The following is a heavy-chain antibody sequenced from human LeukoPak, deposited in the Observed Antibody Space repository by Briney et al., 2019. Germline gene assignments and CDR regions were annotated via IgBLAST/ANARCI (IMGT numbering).Heavy chain of an antibody. V-gene: IGHV4-59*01. J-gene: IGHJ3*02. Sequence: SETLSLTCTVSGGSISSDYWSWIRQPPGKGLEWIGYIYYSGSTNYNPSLKSRVTISVDTSKNQFSLKLSSVTAADTAVYYCAREDYGDYAETAFDIWGQGTMVTVSS. CDR2: IYYSGST. CDR3: AREDYGDYAETAFDI. CDR1: GGSISSDY. D-gene: IGHD4-17*01.